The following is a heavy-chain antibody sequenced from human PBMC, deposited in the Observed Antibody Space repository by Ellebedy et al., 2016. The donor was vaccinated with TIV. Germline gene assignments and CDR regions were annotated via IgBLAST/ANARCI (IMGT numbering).Heavy chain of an antibody. V-gene: IGHV3-21*01. CDR1: GFTFSSYS. D-gene: IGHD3-22*01. CDR2: ISSSSSYI. J-gene: IGHJ3*02. CDR3: ARALKSHYYDSSGSAFDI. Sequence: GESLKISXAASGFTFSSYSMNWVRQAPGKGLEWVSSISSSSSYIYYADSVKGRFTISRDNAKNSLYLQMNSLRAEDTAVYYCARALKSHYYDSSGSAFDIWGQGTMVTVSS.